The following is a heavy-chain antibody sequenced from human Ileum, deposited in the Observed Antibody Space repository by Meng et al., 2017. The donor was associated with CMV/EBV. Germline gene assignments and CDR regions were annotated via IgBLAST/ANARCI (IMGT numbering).Heavy chain of an antibody. J-gene: IGHJ4*02. Sequence: GESLNISCAASGFTFSSYSMNWVRQAPGKGLEWVSSISSSSSYIYYADSVKGRFTISRDNAKNSLYLQMNSLRAEDTAVYYCSRGQLYYDFGSGSLLDYWGQGTLVTVSS. CDR3: SRGQLYYDFGSGSLLDY. V-gene: IGHV3-21*01. CDR1: GFTFSSYS. CDR2: ISSSSSYI. D-gene: IGHD3-3*01.